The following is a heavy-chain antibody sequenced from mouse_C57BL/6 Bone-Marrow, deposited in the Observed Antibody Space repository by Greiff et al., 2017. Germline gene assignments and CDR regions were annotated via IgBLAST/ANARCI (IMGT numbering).Heavy chain of an antibody. D-gene: IGHD1-1*01. CDR2: IHPSDSDT. V-gene: IGHV1-74*01. CDR1: GYTFTSYW. CDR3: AIGGLTVVSHVDYFDY. Sequence: QVQLQQPGAELVKPGASVKVSCTASGYTFTSYWMHWVKQRPGQGLEWIGRIHPSDSDTNYNQKVKGKATLTVDKSSSTAYMQLSSLTSEDSAVYYCAIGGLTVVSHVDYFDYWGQGTTLTVSS. J-gene: IGHJ2*01.